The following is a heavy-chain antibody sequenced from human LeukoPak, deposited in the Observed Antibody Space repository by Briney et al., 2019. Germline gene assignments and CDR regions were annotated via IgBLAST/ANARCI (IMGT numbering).Heavy chain of an antibody. V-gene: IGHV3-23*01. D-gene: IGHD1-26*01. CDR3: ASYGSYYSYFDY. CDR1: GFTFSSYA. CDR2: ISGSGGST. J-gene: IGHJ4*02. Sequence: PGGSLRLSCAASGFTFSSYAMSWVRQAPGKGLEWVSAISGSGGSTYYADSVKGRFTISRDNSKNTLYLQMNSLRAEDTAVYYCASYGSYYSYFDYWGQGTLVTVSS.